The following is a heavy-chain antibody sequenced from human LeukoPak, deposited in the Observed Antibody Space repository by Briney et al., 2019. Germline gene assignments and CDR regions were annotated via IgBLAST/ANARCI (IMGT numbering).Heavy chain of an antibody. CDR2: ISYDGSNK. CDR3: GRGSVGFGELNY. D-gene: IGHD3-10*01. J-gene: IGHJ4*02. Sequence: GGSRRLSCAASGFTFSSYAMHWVRQAPGKGLEWVAVISYDGSNKFYADSVKGRFTLSRDNSKNTLYLQMNSLRIEDTAVYYCGRGSVGFGELNYWGQGTLVTVSS. CDR1: GFTFSSYA. V-gene: IGHV3-30-3*01.